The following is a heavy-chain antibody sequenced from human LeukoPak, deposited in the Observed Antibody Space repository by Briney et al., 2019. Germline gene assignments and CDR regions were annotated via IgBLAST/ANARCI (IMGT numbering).Heavy chain of an antibody. Sequence: GGSLRLSCTASGFTFRDYAMSWVRQAPGKGLEWVGFIRSKAYGGTTEYAASVKGRFTISRDDSKSIAYLQMNSLKTEDTAVYYCTRGHQDYYDSSGYYRYYYYGMDVWGQGTTVTVSS. CDR2: IRSKAYGGTT. CDR1: GFTFRDYA. V-gene: IGHV3-49*04. CDR3: TRGHQDYYDSSGYYRYYYYGMDV. D-gene: IGHD3-22*01. J-gene: IGHJ6*02.